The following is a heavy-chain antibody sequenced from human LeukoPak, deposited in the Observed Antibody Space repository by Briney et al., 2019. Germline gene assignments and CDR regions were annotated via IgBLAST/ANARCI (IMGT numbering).Heavy chain of an antibody. V-gene: IGHV3-23*01. Sequence: PGASLRLSCGASGFTFSSYAMSWVRQAPGKGLEWVSAISGSGGSTYYADSVKGRFTISRDNSKNTLYLRMNSLRAEDTAVYYCARVKSRSIAARGGYFDYWGQGTLVTVSS. D-gene: IGHD6-6*01. CDR2: ISGSGGST. J-gene: IGHJ4*02. CDR3: ARVKSRSIAARGGYFDY. CDR1: GFTFSSYA.